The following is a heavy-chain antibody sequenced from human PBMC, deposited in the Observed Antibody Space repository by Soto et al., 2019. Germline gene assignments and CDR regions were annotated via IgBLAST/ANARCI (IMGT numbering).Heavy chain of an antibody. CDR1: GFAFSTYS. CDR3: ARVGRGVYGMDV. V-gene: IGHV3-48*02. D-gene: IGHD2-8*01. CDR2: ITSDSSTI. J-gene: IGHJ6*02. Sequence: EVQLVESGGGLVQPGGSLRLSCAASGFAFSTYSINWVRQAPGKGLEWFSYITSDSSTISYADSVKGRFTVSIDNAKNSLYLQMNSLRDEATAVYYCARVGRGVYGMDVWGQGNAVTVSS.